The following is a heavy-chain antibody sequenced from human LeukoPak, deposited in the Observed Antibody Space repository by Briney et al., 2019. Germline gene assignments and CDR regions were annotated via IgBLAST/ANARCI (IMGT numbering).Heavy chain of an antibody. V-gene: IGHV3-23*01. J-gene: IGHJ1*01. CDR3: ANEQATGYFHH. CDR2: ISGSGNYT. CDR1: GFTFSSDA. Sequence: GGSLRLSCAASGFTFSSDAMSWVRQAPGKGLEWVSGISGSGNYTYYADSVKGRFTISRDNSKNTLYLQMNSLRAEDTAVYYCANEQATGYFHHWGQGTLVTVSA.